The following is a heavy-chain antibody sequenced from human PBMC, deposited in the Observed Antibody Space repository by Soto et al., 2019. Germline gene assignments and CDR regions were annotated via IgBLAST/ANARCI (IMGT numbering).Heavy chain of an antibody. CDR3: ARDFGIVVVPAALDV. J-gene: IGHJ6*04. Sequence: GGSLRLSCAASGFTFSSYSMNWVRQAPGKGLEWVSYISSSSSTIYYADSVKGRFTISRDNAKNSLYLQMNSLGAEDTAVYYCARDFGIVVVPAALDVWGKGTTVTVSS. CDR2: ISSSSSTI. CDR1: GFTFSSYS. V-gene: IGHV3-48*01. D-gene: IGHD2-2*01.